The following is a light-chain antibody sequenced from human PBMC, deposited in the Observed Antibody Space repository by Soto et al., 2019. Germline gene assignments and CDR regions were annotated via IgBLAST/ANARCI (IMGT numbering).Light chain of an antibody. V-gene: IGLV1-40*01. CDR2: GNN. Sequence: QSVLTQPPSVSGAPGQRVTIPCTGSSSNIGAGYDVHWYQQLPGTAPKLLIYGNNNRPSGVPDRFSDSKSGTSASLAITGLQADDEADYYCQSYDSSLSVYVFGTGTKVTVL. CDR3: QSYDSSLSVYV. CDR1: SSNIGAGYD. J-gene: IGLJ1*01.